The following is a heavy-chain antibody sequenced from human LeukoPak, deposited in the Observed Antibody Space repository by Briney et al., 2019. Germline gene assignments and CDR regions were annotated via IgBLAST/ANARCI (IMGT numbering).Heavy chain of an antibody. V-gene: IGHV4-34*01. J-gene: IGHJ3*02. CDR2: INHSGST. CDR1: GGSFSGYY. Sequence: SETLSLTCAVYGGSFSGYYWSWIRQPPGKGLEWIGEINHSGSTKYNPSLKSRVTISVDTSKNQFSLKLSSVTAADTAVYYCARGGDKVEMATISAFDIWGQGTMVTVSS. D-gene: IGHD5-24*01. CDR3: ARGGDKVEMATISAFDI.